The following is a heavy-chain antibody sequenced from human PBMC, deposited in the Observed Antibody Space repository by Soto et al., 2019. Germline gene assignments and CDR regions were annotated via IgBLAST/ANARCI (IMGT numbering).Heavy chain of an antibody. Sequence: EAQLVESGGGLVQPGGSLRVSCAASGSDFSTYWMHWVRQAPGKGLEWVSRIDDDGSSTRYADSVKGRFTISRDNAKNMVYLEMNSLTTEDTAVYYCARRLELPLGASHYYYGMDVWGQGTTVTVSS. V-gene: IGHV3-74*01. CDR3: ARRLELPLGASHYYYGMDV. CDR2: IDDDGSST. CDR1: GSDFSTYW. J-gene: IGHJ6*02. D-gene: IGHD1-7*01.